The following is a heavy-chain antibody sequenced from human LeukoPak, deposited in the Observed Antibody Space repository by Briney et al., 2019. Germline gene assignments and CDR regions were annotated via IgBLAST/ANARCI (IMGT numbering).Heavy chain of an antibody. D-gene: IGHD1-26*01. J-gene: IGHJ4*02. CDR2: IFQSGTT. V-gene: IGHV4-59*08. Sequence: PSQTLSLTCTVSGGSFSIFYWTWMRQRPGKGLEWIGYIFQSGTTSYNPSLKSRVSISIGTSKNQFSLRLSSVTAADTAVYYCARLSVGGTPIDYWGQGIRAIVSS. CDR3: ARLSVGGTPIDY. CDR1: GGSFSIFY.